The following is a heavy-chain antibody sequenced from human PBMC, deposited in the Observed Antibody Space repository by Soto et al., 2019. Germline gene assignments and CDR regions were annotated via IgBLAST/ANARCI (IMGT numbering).Heavy chain of an antibody. Sequence: PSETLSLTCTVSGGSISSGGYYWSWIRQHPGKGLEWIGYIYYSGSTYYNPSLKSRVTISVDTSKNQFSLKLSSVTAADTAVYYCARDGNYYYGMDVWGQGTTVTVSS. CDR1: GGSISSGGYY. CDR3: ARDGNYYYGMDV. J-gene: IGHJ6*02. V-gene: IGHV4-31*03. CDR2: IYYSGST.